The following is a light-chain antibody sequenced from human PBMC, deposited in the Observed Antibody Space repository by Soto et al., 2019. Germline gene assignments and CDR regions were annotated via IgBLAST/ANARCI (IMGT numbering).Light chain of an antibody. CDR3: MQRLEFPWT. CDR1: QSLLNSDDGNTY. CDR2: TLS. J-gene: IGKJ1*01. Sequence: EIVMTQTPLSLPVTPGEPASISCRSSQSLLNSDDGNTYLDWYLQKPGQSPQLLIKTLSYRASGVPDRFSGSGSGTDFTLKISRVAPEGVGVYYCMQRLEFPWTFGQGTKVEIK. V-gene: IGKV2-40*01.